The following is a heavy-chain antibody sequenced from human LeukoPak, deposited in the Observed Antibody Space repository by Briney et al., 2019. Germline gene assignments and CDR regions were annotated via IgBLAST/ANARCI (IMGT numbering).Heavy chain of an antibody. Sequence: GASVKVSCKASGYTFTSYYMHWVRQAPGQGLEWMGIISPSGGSTSYAQKFQGRVTMTRDTSTSTVYMELSSLRSEDTAVYYCARYSSPGYYFDYWGQGTLVTVSS. J-gene: IGHJ4*02. CDR2: ISPSGGST. CDR1: GYTFTSYY. V-gene: IGHV1-46*01. D-gene: IGHD6-13*01. CDR3: ARYSSPGYYFDY.